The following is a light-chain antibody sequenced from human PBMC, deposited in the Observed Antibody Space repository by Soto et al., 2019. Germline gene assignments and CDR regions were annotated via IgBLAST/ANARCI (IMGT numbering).Light chain of an antibody. V-gene: IGKV3-20*01. CDR3: QQYGRPPPYT. CDR1: QSVSNNY. Sequence: EVVLTQSPGTLSLSPGERATLSCRASQSVSNNYLGWYQQKPGQGPRLLIFGSSDSATGIPDRFSGSGSGTDLTLTISRLEPEDFAVYYCQQYGRPPPYTFGQGTKLEIK. J-gene: IGKJ2*01. CDR2: GSS.